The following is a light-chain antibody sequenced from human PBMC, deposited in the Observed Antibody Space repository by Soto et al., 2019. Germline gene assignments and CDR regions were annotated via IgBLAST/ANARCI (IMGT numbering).Light chain of an antibody. V-gene: IGKV1-5*01. J-gene: IGKJ1*01. CDR2: DAS. CDR3: QQYNLFWT. CDR1: QSINNW. Sequence: DIQMTQSPSTLSASVGDRVTITCRASQSINNWLAWYQQRPGKVPKLLIYDASSLESGVPSRFSGSGSGTEFTLTISSLQPDDFATYYCQQYNLFWTVGQGTRVEV.